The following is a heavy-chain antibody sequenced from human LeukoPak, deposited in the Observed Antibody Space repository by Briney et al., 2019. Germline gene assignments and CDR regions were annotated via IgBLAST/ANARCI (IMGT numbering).Heavy chain of an antibody. J-gene: IGHJ4*02. V-gene: IGHV1-18*01. Sequence: GASVKVSCKPYGYTFNTYGITWVRQAPGQGLEWMGWISPYNGNTNYAQKFQGRVTMTTDTSTSTAYMELRSLRSDDTAVYYCARGPHERSGYPDDWGQETLVTVSS. CDR3: ARGPHERSGYPDD. CDR1: GYTFNTYG. CDR2: ISPYNGNT. D-gene: IGHD3-22*01.